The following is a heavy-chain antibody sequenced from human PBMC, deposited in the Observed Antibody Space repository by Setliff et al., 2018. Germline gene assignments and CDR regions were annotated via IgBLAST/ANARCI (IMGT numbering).Heavy chain of an antibody. J-gene: IGHJ4*02. Sequence: GGSLRLSCAASGLTLINNGFHWVRQAPGKGLEWVSVITSSGRDTYYTDSVKGRFTISRDNSDNTLYLQMNSLRDADTATYYCVKGTLPYCTGPTCYPLDHWGQGTLVTVAS. D-gene: IGHD2-8*02. CDR2: ITSSGRDT. CDR1: GLTLINNG. CDR3: VKGTLPYCTGPTCYPLDH. V-gene: IGHV3-23*01.